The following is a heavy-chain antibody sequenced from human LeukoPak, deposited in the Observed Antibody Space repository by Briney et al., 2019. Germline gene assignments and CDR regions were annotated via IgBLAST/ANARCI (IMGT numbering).Heavy chain of an antibody. Sequence: PGGSLRLSCAASGFTFNDYYMSWIRQAPGKGLEWISYISSSRTYTKYADSVKGRFTISRHNAKNSLYLQMNSLRVEDTAVYYCAKVSGYTSGWYVDFDCWGQGSLVTVSS. CDR2: ISSSRTYT. V-gene: IGHV3-11*05. CDR3: AKVSGYTSGWYVDFDC. J-gene: IGHJ4*02. D-gene: IGHD6-19*01. CDR1: GFTFNDYY.